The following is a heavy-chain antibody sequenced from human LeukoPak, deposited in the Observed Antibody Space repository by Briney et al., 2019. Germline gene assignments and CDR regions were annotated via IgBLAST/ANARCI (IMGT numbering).Heavy chain of an antibody. CDR2: IYYSGST. V-gene: IGHV4-59*08. D-gene: IGHD6-13*01. CDR1: GGSISRYY. CDR3: ARHIERIIAVDY. J-gene: IGHJ4*02. Sequence: PSETLSLTCTVSGGSISRYYLSWIRQPPGRGLEWIGYIYYSGSTNYNPSPKRRVTITVDDSKNQFSFPLKTGTAADTAVYYCARHIERIIAVDYWGQGTLVTVSS.